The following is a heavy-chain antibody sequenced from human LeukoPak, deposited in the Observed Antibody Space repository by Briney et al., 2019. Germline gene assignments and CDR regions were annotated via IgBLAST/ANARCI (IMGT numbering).Heavy chain of an antibody. J-gene: IGHJ4*02. V-gene: IGHV3-30*04. CDR3: ARVPGDFWSGYLDY. D-gene: IGHD3-3*01. Sequence: GGSLRLSCAASGFTFSSYATHWVRQAPGKGLEWVAVTSYDGSNKYYADSVKGRFTISRDNSKNTLYLQMNSLRAEDTAVYYCARVPGDFWSGYLDYWGQGTLVTVSS. CDR1: GFTFSSYA. CDR2: TSYDGSNK.